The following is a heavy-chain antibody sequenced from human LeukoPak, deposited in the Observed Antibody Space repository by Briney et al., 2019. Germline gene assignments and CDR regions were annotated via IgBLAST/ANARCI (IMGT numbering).Heavy chain of an antibody. J-gene: IGHJ4*02. Sequence: GGSLRLSCAASGFTFSTYWRSWVRQAPGKGLEWVANIKQDGSDKYYVDSVKGRFTISRDDSRNTLYLQMNSLRAEDTAVYYCARADRYGTTWYGRVDYWGQGTLVTVSS. CDR2: IKQDGSDK. CDR3: ARADRYGTTWYGRVDY. V-gene: IGHV3-7*05. D-gene: IGHD6-13*01. CDR1: GFTFSTYW.